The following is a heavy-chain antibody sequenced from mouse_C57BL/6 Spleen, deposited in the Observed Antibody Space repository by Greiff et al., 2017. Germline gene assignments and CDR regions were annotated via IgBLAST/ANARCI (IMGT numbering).Heavy chain of an antibody. CDR2: ISNGGGST. J-gene: IGHJ4*01. V-gene: IGHV5-12*01. Sequence: DVKLQESGGGLVQPGGSLKLSCAASGFTFSDYYMYWVRQTPEKRLEWVAYISNGGGSTYYPDTVQGRFTISRDNAKNTLYLQMSRLKSEDTAMYYCARWDYDEGGAMDYWGQGTSVTVSS. D-gene: IGHD2-4*01. CDR3: ARWDYDEGGAMDY. CDR1: GFTFSDYY.